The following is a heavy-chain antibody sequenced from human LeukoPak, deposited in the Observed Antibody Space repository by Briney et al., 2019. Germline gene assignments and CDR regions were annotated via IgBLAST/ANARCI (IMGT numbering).Heavy chain of an antibody. D-gene: IGHD3-3*01. CDR1: GGSISSGDYY. CDR2: IYYSGST. Sequence: PSETLSLTCTVSGGSISSGDYYWSWIRQPPGKGLEWIGYIYYSGSTYYNPSLKSRVTISVDTSKNQFSLQLSSVTAADTAVYYCARGGTYYDFWSGTYYFDYWGQGTLVTVSS. J-gene: IGHJ4*02. V-gene: IGHV4-30-4*08. CDR3: ARGGTYYDFWSGTYYFDY.